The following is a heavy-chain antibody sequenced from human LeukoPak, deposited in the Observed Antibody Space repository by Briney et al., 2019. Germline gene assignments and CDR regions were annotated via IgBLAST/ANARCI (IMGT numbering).Heavy chain of an antibody. CDR1: GGSFSGYY. CDR2: INHSGST. V-gene: IGHV4-34*01. J-gene: IGHJ4*02. Sequence: SETLSLTCAVYGGSFSGYYWSWIRQPPGKGLEWIGEINHSGSTNYNPSLKSRVTISVDMSKNQFSLKLSSVTAADTAVYYCARGRGRFVVVVAATHSGWYDYWGQGTLVTVSS. D-gene: IGHD2-15*01. CDR3: ARGRGRFVVVVAATHSGWYDY.